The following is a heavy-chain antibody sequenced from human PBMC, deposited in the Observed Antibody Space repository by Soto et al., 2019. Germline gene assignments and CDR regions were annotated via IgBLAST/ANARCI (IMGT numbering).Heavy chain of an antibody. CDR3: AKSQEIGTHFFDS. V-gene: IGHV3-13*01. Sequence: GGSLRLSCEASGFTFSGFDMYWVRQPTGKGLEWVSSIGTAGDTYYAVSVKGRFTISRDNAKNSLSLQMNSLRAGDMAVYFCAKSQEIGTHFFDSWGQGTQVTVSS. D-gene: IGHD6-13*01. CDR2: IGTAGDT. CDR1: GFTFSGFD. J-gene: IGHJ4*02.